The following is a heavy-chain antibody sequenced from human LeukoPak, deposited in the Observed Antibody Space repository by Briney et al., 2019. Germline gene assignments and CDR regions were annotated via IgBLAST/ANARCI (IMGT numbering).Heavy chain of an antibody. CDR3: ARDLNYYDGGGYYPQAFDY. D-gene: IGHD3-22*01. V-gene: IGHV4-34*01. CDR1: GGSFSGYY. CDR2: INHSGST. Sequence: SETLSLTCAVYGGSFSGYYWSWLRQPPGKGLEWIGEINHSGSTNYNPSLKSRVTISVDTSKNQFSLKLSSVTAADTAVYYCARDLNYYDGGGYYPQAFDYWGQGTLVTVSS. J-gene: IGHJ4*02.